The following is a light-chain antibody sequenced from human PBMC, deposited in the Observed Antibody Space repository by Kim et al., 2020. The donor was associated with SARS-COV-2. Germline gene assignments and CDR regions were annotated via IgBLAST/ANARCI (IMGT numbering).Light chain of an antibody. CDR2: KDS. CDR1: ALPKHY. CDR3: QSADSSGTWV. V-gene: IGLV3-25*03. J-gene: IGLJ3*02. Sequence: SYELTQPPSVSVSPGQTARITCSGDALPKHYAYWYQQKPGQAPVLVIYKDSERPSGIPERFSGSSSGTTVTLTISGVQAEDEADYYCQSADSSGTWVFGGGTKVTVL.